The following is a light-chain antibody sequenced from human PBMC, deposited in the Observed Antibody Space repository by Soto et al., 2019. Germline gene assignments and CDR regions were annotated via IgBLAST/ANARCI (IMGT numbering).Light chain of an antibody. CDR1: QGINSW. Sequence: DIQMTQSPSSMSASVGDRVTITCRASQGINSWLAWYQQKPGKVPKLLIYAASSLQSGVPSRFSGSGSGTDFTLTSSSLQPEDFATYYCQQANSFPITFGQGTRLEIK. J-gene: IGKJ5*01. CDR3: QQANSFPIT. V-gene: IGKV1-12*01. CDR2: AAS.